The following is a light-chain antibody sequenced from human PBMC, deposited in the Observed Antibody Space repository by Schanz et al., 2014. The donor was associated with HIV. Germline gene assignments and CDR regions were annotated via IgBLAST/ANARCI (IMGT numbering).Light chain of an antibody. Sequence: QSVLTQPPSASGTPGQRVTISCSGSSSNIGSNTVNWYQQLPGTAPKLLIYSNNQRPSGVPDRFSGSKSGTSASLAISGLQSEDEADYYCSSYAGRNNLVVFGGGTKLTVL. CDR2: SNN. CDR1: SSNIGSNT. V-gene: IGLV1-44*01. CDR3: SSYAGRNNLVV. J-gene: IGLJ2*01.